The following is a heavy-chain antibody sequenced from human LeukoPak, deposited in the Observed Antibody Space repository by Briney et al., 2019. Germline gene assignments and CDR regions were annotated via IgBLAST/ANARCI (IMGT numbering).Heavy chain of an antibody. CDR2: IHTSGST. Sequence: SETLSLTCTVSGGSISGYYWTWIRQPAGKGLEWIGRIHTSGSTNQNPSLKNRVTMSVDTSKNQFSLKLSSVTAADTAVYYCAREAPVGGGYTGWFDPWGQGTLVTVSS. CDR1: GGSISGYY. D-gene: IGHD1-26*01. V-gene: IGHV4-4*07. J-gene: IGHJ5*02. CDR3: AREAPVGGGYTGWFDP.